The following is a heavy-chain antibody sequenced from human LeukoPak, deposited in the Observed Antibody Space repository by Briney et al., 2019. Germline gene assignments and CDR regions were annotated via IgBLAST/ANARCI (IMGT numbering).Heavy chain of an antibody. CDR2: ITGSGAGT. CDR3: AKDPSGDYVGAFDM. D-gene: IGHD4-17*01. V-gene: IGHV3-23*01. Sequence: PGGALRLSCAASGLTLSAYALVWVRQAPGKGLEWVSAITGSGAGTYYADSVKGRFTISRDNYNNMLYLQMNSLRAEDTALYYCAKDPSGDYVGAFDMWGPGTMVVVSS. J-gene: IGHJ3*02. CDR1: GLTLSAYA.